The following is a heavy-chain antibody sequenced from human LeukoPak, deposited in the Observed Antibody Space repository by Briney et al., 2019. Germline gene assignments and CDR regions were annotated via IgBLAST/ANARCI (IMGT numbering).Heavy chain of an antibody. CDR3: ARHHYYYDSSGYFDFDY. V-gene: IGHV3-20*04. CDR1: GFTFDDYG. CDR2: INWNGGST. J-gene: IGHJ4*02. D-gene: IGHD3-22*01. Sequence: GGSLRLSCAASGFTFDDYGMSWVRQAPGKGLEWVSGINWNGGSTTYADSVKGRFTISRDNAKNSLYLQMNSLRAEDTALYYCARHHYYYDSSGYFDFDYWGQGTLVTVSS.